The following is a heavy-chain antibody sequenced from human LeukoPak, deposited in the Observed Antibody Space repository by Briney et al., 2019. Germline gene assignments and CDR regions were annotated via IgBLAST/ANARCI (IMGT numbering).Heavy chain of an antibody. Sequence: GGSLRLSCAASGFTFSSYAMSWVRQAPGKGLEWVSVISGSDGSTYYADSVKGRFTISRDNSKNTVYLQMNSLRAEDTAVYYCAKDEKYYDSSGSPYYYYGMDVWGQGTTVAVTS. J-gene: IGHJ6*02. CDR3: AKDEKYYDSSGSPYYYYGMDV. CDR1: GFTFSSYA. D-gene: IGHD3-22*01. CDR2: ISGSDGST. V-gene: IGHV3-23*01.